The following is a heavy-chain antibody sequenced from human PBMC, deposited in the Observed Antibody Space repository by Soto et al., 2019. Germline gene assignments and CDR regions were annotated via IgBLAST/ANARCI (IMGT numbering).Heavy chain of an antibody. V-gene: IGHV4-59*01. J-gene: IGHJ4*02. CDR2: IYYSGST. CDR1: GGSISSYY. CDR3: ARVVRVRCSTSCYLIDY. Sequence: PSETLSLTCTVSGGSISSYYWSWIRQPPGKGLEWIGYIYYSGSTNYNPSLKSRVTISVDTSKNQFSLKLSSVTAADTAVYYCARVVRVRCSTSCYLIDYWGQGTLVTVSS. D-gene: IGHD2-2*01.